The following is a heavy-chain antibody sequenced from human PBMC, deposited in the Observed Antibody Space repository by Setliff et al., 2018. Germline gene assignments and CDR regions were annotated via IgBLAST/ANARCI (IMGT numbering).Heavy chain of an antibody. V-gene: IGHV3-49*04. CDR2: IRSKAYGGTT. CDR3: TRVTVVTTPQYYFDY. J-gene: IGHJ4*02. D-gene: IGHD2-15*01. Sequence: GESLRLSCTASGFTFGDYAMSWVRQAPGKGLEWVGFIRSKAYGGTTEYAASVKGRFTISRDDSKSIAYLQMNSLKTEDTAVYYCTRVTVVTTPQYYFDYWGQGTLGTVSS. CDR1: GFTFGDYA.